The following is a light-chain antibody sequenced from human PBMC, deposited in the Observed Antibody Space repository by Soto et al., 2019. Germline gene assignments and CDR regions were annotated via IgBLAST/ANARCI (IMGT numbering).Light chain of an antibody. V-gene: IGKV1-6*01. CDR3: VQHYNYPPT. J-gene: IGKJ1*01. CDR1: QDIRND. CDR2: AAS. Sequence: AIQMTQSPSSLSASVGDRVTLTCRASQDIRNDLGWYQQKPGMAPRFLIYAASNLQSGVPSRFNGSGSGTDFTLTISSLQPEDFATYYCVQHYNYPPTFGQGTKVEVK.